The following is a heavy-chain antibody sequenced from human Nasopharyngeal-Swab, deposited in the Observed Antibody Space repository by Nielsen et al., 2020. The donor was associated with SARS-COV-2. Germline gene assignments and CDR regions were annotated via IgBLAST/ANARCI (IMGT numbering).Heavy chain of an antibody. J-gene: IGHJ6*03. D-gene: IGHD3-3*01. Sequence: GGSLRLSCSASGFTFTSYAMNWVRQAPGKGLEFVSAIDNNGGATYYADSVKGRFTTSRDNSKSTLYLQLSSLRGDDTAVYYCVKAWRYIYPSYMDAWGKGTTIIVSS. CDR1: GFTFTSYA. CDR2: IDNNGGAT. CDR3: VKAWRYIYPSYMDA. V-gene: IGHV3-64D*06.